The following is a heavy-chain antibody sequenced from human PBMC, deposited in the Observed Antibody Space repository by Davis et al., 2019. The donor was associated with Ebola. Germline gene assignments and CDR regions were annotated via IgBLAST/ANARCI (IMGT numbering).Heavy chain of an antibody. Sequence: GGSLRLSCAASGFTFSGSAMHWVRQAPGQGLEWMGIINPSGGSTSYAQKFQGRVTMTRDTSTSTVYMELSSLRSEDTAVYYCARDWWSEYSSSWQSPYYYGMDVWGQGTTVTVSS. CDR2: INPSGGST. CDR1: GFTFSGSA. D-gene: IGHD6-13*01. J-gene: IGHJ6*02. V-gene: IGHV1-46*01. CDR3: ARDWWSEYSSSWQSPYYYGMDV.